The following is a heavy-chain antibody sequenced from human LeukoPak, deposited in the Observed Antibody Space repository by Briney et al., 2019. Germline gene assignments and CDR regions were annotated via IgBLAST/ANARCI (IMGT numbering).Heavy chain of an antibody. CDR2: INPNSGGT. CDR1: GYTFTGYY. J-gene: IGHJ6*03. CDR3: ARDMAFWSGYIGLIGYMDV. V-gene: IGHV1-2*02. Sequence: GASVKVSCKASGYTFTGYYMHWVRQAPGQGLEWMGWINPNSGGTNYAQQFQGRLTMTRDTSISTAYMELSRLRSDDTAVYYCARDMAFWSGYIGLIGYMDVWGKGTTVTVSS. D-gene: IGHD3-3*01.